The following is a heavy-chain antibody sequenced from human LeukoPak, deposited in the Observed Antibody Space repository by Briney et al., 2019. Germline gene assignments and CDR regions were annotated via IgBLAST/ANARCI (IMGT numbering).Heavy chain of an antibody. Sequence: PSQTLSLTCTVSGGSISSGGYYWSWIRQHPGTGLEWIGYIYYSGSTYYNPSLKSRLTISGDTSKNQFSLRLSSVTAADTAVYYCARGTWSSSIDYWGQGTLVTVSS. V-gene: IGHV4-30-4*08. CDR1: GGSISSGGYY. CDR2: IYYSGST. J-gene: IGHJ4*02. D-gene: IGHD6-6*01. CDR3: ARGTWSSSIDY.